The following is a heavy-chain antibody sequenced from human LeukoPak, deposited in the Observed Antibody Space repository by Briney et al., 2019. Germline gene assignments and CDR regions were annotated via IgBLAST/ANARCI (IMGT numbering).Heavy chain of an antibody. Sequence: ASVKVSCKASGYTFTSYDISWVPQATGQGLERMGWMNANSGNAGYAQRFQGRVTMTRNNSISTAYMELTSLRSEDTAVYYCGRPLQRGSWTQRALDYWGQGTLVTVSS. CDR1: GYTFTSYD. D-gene: IGHD3-10*01. CDR2: MNANSGNA. V-gene: IGHV1-8*01. J-gene: IGHJ4*02. CDR3: GRPLQRGSWTQRALDY.